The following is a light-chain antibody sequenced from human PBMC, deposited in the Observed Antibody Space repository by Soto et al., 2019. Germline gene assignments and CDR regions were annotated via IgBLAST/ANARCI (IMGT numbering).Light chain of an antibody. CDR2: KAS. J-gene: IGKJ4*01. Sequence: DIQMTQSPSTLSASVGDRVTITCRASQSISSWLAWYQQKPGKAPNLLIYKASTLESGVPSRFSGSGSGTEFNLTISSVLPDYFATYYCQQYKSYPLTFGGGTKVDIK. V-gene: IGKV1-5*03. CDR3: QQYKSYPLT. CDR1: QSISSW.